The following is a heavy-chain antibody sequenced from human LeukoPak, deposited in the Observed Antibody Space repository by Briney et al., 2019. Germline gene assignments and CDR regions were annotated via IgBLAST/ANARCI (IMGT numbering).Heavy chain of an antibody. D-gene: IGHD3-10*01. CDR3: ARVAPGHDIGRGYFDY. CDR2: ITSRSTNM. V-gene: IGHV3-48*01. Sequence: GGSLSLSCAASGFPFSTYSMNWVRQAPGKGLEWLSYITSRSTNMYYAHSVKGRFTISRDNAKNSLYLQMNSVGAEDTAVYYCARVAPGHDIGRGYFDYWGQGTLVTVSS. J-gene: IGHJ4*02. CDR1: GFPFSTYS.